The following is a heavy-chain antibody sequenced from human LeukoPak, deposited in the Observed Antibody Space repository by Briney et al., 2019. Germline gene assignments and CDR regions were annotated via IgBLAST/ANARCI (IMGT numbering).Heavy chain of an antibody. CDR2: ISGSGGST. J-gene: IGHJ6*03. CDR1: GFTFSSYA. CDR3: AKQDFGYYYYYYMDV. Sequence: PGGSLRLSCAASGFTFSSYAMSWVRQAPGKGLEWVSAISGSGGSTYYADSVNGRFTISRDNSKNTLYLQMNSLRAEDTAVYYCAKQDFGYYYYYYMDVWGKGTTVTVSS. D-gene: IGHD2-15*01. V-gene: IGHV3-23*01.